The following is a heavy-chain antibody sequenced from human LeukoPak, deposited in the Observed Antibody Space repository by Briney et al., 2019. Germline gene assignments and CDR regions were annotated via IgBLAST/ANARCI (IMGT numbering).Heavy chain of an antibody. Sequence: PGGSLRLSCAASGFTFSSYSMNWVRQAPGKGLEWVSYISSSSSTIYYADSVKGRFTISRDNAKNSLYLQMNSLRAEDTAVYYCARVSGYCSSTSCQSNWFDPWGQGTLVTVSS. D-gene: IGHD2-2*01. J-gene: IGHJ5*02. CDR2: ISSSSSTI. CDR1: GFTFSSYS. CDR3: ARVSGYCSSTSCQSNWFDP. V-gene: IGHV3-48*01.